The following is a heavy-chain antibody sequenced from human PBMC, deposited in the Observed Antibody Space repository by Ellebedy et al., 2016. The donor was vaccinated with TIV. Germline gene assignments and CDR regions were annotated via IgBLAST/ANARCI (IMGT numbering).Heavy chain of an antibody. V-gene: IGHV3-21*06. CDR1: GFTFSSYS. J-gene: IGHJ6*02. CDR2: ISSSSTYI. CDR3: ARDPGGSIFGSYGMDV. Sequence: GGSLRLSXAVSGFTFSSYSMNWVRQAPGKALEWVSSISSSSTYIYYADSLEGRFTVSRDNAKNSLYLQMNSLRVEDTAVYYCARDPGGSIFGSYGMDVWGLGTTVTVSS. D-gene: IGHD3-3*01.